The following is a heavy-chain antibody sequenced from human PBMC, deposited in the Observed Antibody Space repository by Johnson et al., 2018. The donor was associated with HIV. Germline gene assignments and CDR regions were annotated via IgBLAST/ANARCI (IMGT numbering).Heavy chain of an antibody. CDR3: AKGRVGASGSYNV. Sequence: VQLVESGGGVVQPGRSLRLSCAASGFTFSSYAMHWVRQAPGKGLEWVSTIGPAGDTYYPGSVKGRFTISRENAKNSLHLQMNSLRAGDTALYYCAKGRVGASGSYNVWGQGTMVTVSS. V-gene: IGHV3-13*01. CDR1: GFTFSSYA. J-gene: IGHJ3*01. D-gene: IGHD1-26*01. CDR2: IGPAGDT.